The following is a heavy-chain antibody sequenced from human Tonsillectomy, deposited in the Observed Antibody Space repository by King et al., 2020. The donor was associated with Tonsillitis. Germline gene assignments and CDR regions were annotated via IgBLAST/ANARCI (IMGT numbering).Heavy chain of an antibody. CDR1: RGTFIAYY. D-gene: IGHD2-2*01. V-gene: IGHV1-2*02. Sequence: QLVQSGAEVKKPGASVKVSCMASRGTFIAYYMHWVRQAPGQGLEWMGWINPNSGGTSYAQKFQGRVTMAGDTSITTAYMALSRLKSDDTAMYCCALRQAYCSSTTCYSADAFDIWGQGTMVTVSS. J-gene: IGHJ3*02. CDR2: INPNSGGT. CDR3: ALRQAYCSSTTCYSADAFDI.